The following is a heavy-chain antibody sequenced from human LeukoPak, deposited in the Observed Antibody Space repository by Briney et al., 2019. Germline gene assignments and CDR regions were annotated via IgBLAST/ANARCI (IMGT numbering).Heavy chain of an antibody. CDR3: AKTDGFGSGWYSYYFDY. D-gene: IGHD6-19*01. Sequence: GGSLRLSCAASGFTFSSYGMHWVRQAPGKGLEWVAVISYDGSNKYYADSVKGRFTISRDNSKNTLYLQMNSLRAEDTAVYYCAKTDGFGSGWYSYYFDYWGQGTLVTVSS. CDR1: GFTFSSYG. CDR2: ISYDGSNK. J-gene: IGHJ4*02. V-gene: IGHV3-30*18.